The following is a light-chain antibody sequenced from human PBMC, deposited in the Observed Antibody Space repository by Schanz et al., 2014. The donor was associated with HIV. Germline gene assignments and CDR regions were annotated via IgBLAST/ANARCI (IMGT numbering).Light chain of an antibody. CDR1: QSIRTN. CDR3: QQYGGSPKT. J-gene: IGKJ2*01. V-gene: IGKV3-20*01. Sequence: EIVLTQSPATLSLSPGERATLSCRASQSIRTNLAWYQQKPGQAPRLLIYGASSRAPGIPDRFSGSGSGTDFTLTITRLEPEDLAVYFCQQYGGSPKTFGQGTKLEIK. CDR2: GAS.